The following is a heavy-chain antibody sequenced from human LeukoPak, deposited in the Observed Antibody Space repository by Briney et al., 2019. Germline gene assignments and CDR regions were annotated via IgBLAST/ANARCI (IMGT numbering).Heavy chain of an antibody. V-gene: IGHV3-21*01. CDR1: GFTFSSYA. J-gene: IGHJ3*02. CDR3: ASNVDDALDI. CDR2: IGTDSNYK. Sequence: GGSLRLSCAASGFTFSSYAMSWVRQAPGKGLEWVASIGTDSNYKYYADSVKGRFTISRDNGKKSVYLHMSSVRADDTAVYYCASNVDDALDIWGQGTMVTVSS. D-gene: IGHD1-1*01.